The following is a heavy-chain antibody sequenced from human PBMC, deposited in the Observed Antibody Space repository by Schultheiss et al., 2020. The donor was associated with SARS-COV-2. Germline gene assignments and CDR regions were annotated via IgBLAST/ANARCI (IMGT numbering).Heavy chain of an antibody. Sequence: GGSLRLSCAASGFTFRNYWMHWVRQIPGKGLVWVSRINSDGSASSYADSVKGRFTVSRDNAGNTLYLQMNNLRVEDTAIYYCARARAEQHLPFSWGPIPHPTTWFDPWVQGTLVTVSS. CDR2: INSDGSAS. CDR1: GFTFRNYW. D-gene: IGHD6-13*01. J-gene: IGHJ5*02. CDR3: ARARAEQHLPFSWGPIPHPTTWFDP. V-gene: IGHV3-74*01.